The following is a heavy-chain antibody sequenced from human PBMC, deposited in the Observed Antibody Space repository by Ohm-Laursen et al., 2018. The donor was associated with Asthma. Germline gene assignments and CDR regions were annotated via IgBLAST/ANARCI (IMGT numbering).Heavy chain of an antibody. CDR1: GFTFSSYA. J-gene: IGHJ4*02. V-gene: IGHV3-30-3*01. D-gene: IGHD2-21*01. CDR3: AADYCGGDCYSFDY. CDR2: ISYDGSNK. Sequence: SLRLSCSASGFTFSSYAMHWVRQAPGKGLEWVAVISYDGSNKYYADSVKGRFTISRDNSKNTLYLQMNSLRAEDTAVYYCAADYCGGDCYSFDYWGQGTLVTVSS.